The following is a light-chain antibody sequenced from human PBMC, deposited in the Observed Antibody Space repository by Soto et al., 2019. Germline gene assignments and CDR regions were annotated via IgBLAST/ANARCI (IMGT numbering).Light chain of an antibody. CDR1: QSVSSK. V-gene: IGKV3-15*01. CDR3: QHYSTWLWT. CDR2: GAS. J-gene: IGKJ1*01. Sequence: EIVMTQSPATLSVSPGERATLSCRASQSVSSKLAWYQQKPGQGPRLLIYGASTRATGIPARFSGSGSGTEFTLTVSSLQSEDFAVYYCQHYSTWLWTFGQGTK.